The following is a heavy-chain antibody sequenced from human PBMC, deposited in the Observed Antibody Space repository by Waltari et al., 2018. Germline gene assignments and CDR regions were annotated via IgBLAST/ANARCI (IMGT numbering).Heavy chain of an antibody. CDR2: IYHSGST. V-gene: IGHV4-38-2*01. D-gene: IGHD2-21*01. J-gene: IGHJ4*02. CDR1: GYSISSGYY. Sequence: QVQLQESGPGLVKPSQTLSLTCAVSGYSISSGYYWGWIRHPPGKGLEWIGSIYHSGSTYYNPSLKSRVTISVDTSKNQFSLKLSSVTAADTAVYYCVRHSVVMRARGDFFDYWGQGTLVTVSS. CDR3: VRHSVVMRARGDFFDY.